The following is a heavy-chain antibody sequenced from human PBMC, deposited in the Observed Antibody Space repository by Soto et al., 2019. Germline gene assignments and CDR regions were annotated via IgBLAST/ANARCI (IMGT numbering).Heavy chain of an antibody. Sequence: SETLSLTCTVSGGSISSGDYYWSWIRQPPGKGLEWIGYIYYSGSTNYNPSLKSRVTISVDTSKNQFSLKLSSVTAADTAVYYCASSSYYYDSSPFDYWGQGTLVTVSS. J-gene: IGHJ4*02. CDR2: IYYSGST. V-gene: IGHV4-30-4*01. CDR3: ASSSYYYDSSPFDY. CDR1: GGSISSGDYY. D-gene: IGHD3-22*01.